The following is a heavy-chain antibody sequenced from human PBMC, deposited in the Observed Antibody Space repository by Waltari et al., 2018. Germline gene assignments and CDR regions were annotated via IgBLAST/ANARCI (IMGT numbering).Heavy chain of an antibody. J-gene: IGHJ3*02. CDR1: GFTFSSYG. CDR2: IRYDGSNK. Sequence: QVQLVESGGGVVQPGGSLRLSCAASGFTFSSYGMHWVRQAPGKGLEWVAFIRYDGSNKYYADSVKGRFTSSRDNSKNTLYLQMNSLRAEDTAVYYCAKSISIVGATTVGAFDIWGQGTMVTVSS. D-gene: IGHD1-26*01. CDR3: AKSISIVGATTVGAFDI. V-gene: IGHV3-30*02.